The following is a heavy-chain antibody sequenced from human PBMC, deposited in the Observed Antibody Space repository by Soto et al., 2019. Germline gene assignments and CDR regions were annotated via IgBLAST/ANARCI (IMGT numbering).Heavy chain of an antibody. J-gene: IGHJ5*02. Sequence: SQTLSLTCAISGDSVSSNSAAWNWIRQSPSRGLEWLGRTYYRSKWYNDYAVSVKSRITINPDTSKNQFSLQLNSVTPEDTAAYYCARARGIAAAGTRSEGWFDPWGQGTLVTVS. D-gene: IGHD6-13*01. CDR3: ARARGIAAAGTRSEGWFDP. CDR2: TYYRSKWYN. CDR1: GDSVSSNSAA. V-gene: IGHV6-1*01.